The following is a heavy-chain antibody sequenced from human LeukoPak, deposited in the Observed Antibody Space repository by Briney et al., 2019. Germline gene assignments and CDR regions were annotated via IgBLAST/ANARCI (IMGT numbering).Heavy chain of an antibody. CDR2: IYHSGST. V-gene: IGHV4-30-2*01. D-gene: IGHD2-2*01. CDR1: GGSISSGGYY. Sequence: KTSETLSLTCTVSGGSISSGGYYWSWIRQPPGKGLEWIGYIYHSGSTYYNPSLKSRVTVSVDRSKNQFSLKLSSVTAADTAVYYCARGMGVPGFDYCGQGTLVTVSS. J-gene: IGHJ4*02. CDR3: ARGMGVPGFDY.